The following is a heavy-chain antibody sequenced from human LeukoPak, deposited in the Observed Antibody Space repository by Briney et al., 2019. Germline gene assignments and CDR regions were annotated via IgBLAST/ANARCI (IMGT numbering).Heavy chain of an antibody. D-gene: IGHD2-2*01. CDR2: ISSSSSYI. CDR3: ARDLAVVPAAMAAFDI. Sequence: GGSLRLSCAASGFTFSSYSMNWVRQAPGKGLEWVSSISSSSSYIYYADSVKGRFTISRDNAKNSLYLQMNSLRAEDTAVCYCARDLAVVPAAMAAFDIWGQGTMVTVSS. V-gene: IGHV3-21*01. J-gene: IGHJ3*02. CDR1: GFTFSSYS.